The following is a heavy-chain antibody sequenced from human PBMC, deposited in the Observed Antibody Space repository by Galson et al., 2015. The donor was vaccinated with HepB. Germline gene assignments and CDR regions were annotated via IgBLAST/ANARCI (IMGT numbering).Heavy chain of an antibody. V-gene: IGHV5-10-1*01. Sequence: QSGAEVKKPGESLRISCKGSGSSFTSYWITWVRQMPGKGLEVMGRIDPSDSYTKYRPSFQGHVTISADKSIRTAYLEWGSLKASDTAMYYCAAMVGADVDYWGQGTLVTVSS. CDR2: IDPSDSYT. CDR1: GSSFTSYW. CDR3: AAMVGADVDY. J-gene: IGHJ4*02. D-gene: IGHD2-15*01.